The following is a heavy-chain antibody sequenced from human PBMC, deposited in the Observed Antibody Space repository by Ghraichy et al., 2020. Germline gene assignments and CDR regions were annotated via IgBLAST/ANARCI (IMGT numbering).Heavy chain of an antibody. V-gene: IGHV4-59*01. Sequence: SETLSLTCTVSGDSISRYYWSWIRQPPGKGLEWLGYIYYTGSTNYDPSLKSRVTISIDASKTQFSLKLRSVTPADTAMYYCARDRRISTAPNDAFDIWGQGTMFTVSS. D-gene: IGHD2/OR15-2a*01. J-gene: IGHJ3*02. CDR3: ARDRRISTAPNDAFDI. CDR2: IYYTGST. CDR1: GDSISRYY.